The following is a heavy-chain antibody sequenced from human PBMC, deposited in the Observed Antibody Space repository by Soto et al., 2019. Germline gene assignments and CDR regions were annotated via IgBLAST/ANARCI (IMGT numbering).Heavy chain of an antibody. CDR3: ARTVAGTYFDF. V-gene: IGHV3-13*04. J-gene: IGHJ4*02. Sequence: EVQLVESGGGLVQPGGSLRLSCAASGFTFSSYDMHWVRQATGKGLEWVSVIGIAGDTYYPDSVKGRFTISRENAKNSLYLQMNCLRAGDTAVYYCARTVAGTYFDFWGQGTLVTVSS. CDR1: GFTFSSYD. D-gene: IGHD6-19*01. CDR2: IGIAGDT.